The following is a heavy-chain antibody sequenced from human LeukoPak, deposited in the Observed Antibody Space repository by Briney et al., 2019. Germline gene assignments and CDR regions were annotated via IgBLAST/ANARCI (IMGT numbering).Heavy chain of an antibody. J-gene: IGHJ4*02. CDR3: ARAGGGYSFNY. D-gene: IGHD2-15*01. CDR1: GVSISSYY. V-gene: IGHV4-59*01. CDR2: LYYSGNT. Sequence: LETLSLTCTVSGVSISSYYWSWIRQPPGKGLEWIGYLYYSGNTNYNPSLKSRVTISVDTSKNQFSLKLSSVTAADTAVYYCARAGGGYSFNYWGQGTLVTVSS.